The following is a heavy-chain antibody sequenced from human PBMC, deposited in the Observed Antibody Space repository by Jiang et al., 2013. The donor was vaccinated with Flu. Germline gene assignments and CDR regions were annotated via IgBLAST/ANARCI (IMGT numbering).Heavy chain of an antibody. J-gene: IGHJ4*02. D-gene: IGHD3-10*01. Sequence: QLVESGGGLVKPGGSLRLSCAASGFTFSSYSMNWVRQAPGKGLEWVSSISSSSSYIYYADSVKGRFTISRDNAKNSLYLQMNSLRAEDTAVYYCASNGQGSGSYYNLGYWGQGTLVTVSS. V-gene: IGHV3-21*01. CDR3: ASNGQGSGSYYNLGY. CDR1: GFTFSSYS. CDR2: ISSSSSYI.